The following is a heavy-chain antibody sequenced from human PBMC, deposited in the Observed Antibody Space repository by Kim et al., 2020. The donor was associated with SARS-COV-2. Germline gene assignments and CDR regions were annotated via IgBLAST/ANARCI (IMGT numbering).Heavy chain of an antibody. V-gene: IGHV3-43*02. CDR1: GFTFDDYA. CDR3: AKVMGGYYDILTAWEGDAFDI. CDR2: ISGDGGST. D-gene: IGHD3-9*01. Sequence: GGSLRLSCAASGFTFDDYAMHWVRQAPGKGLEWVSLISGDGGSTYYADSVKGRFTISRDNSKNSLYLQMNSLRTEDTALYYCAKVMGGYYDILTAWEGDAFDIWGQGTMVTVSS. J-gene: IGHJ3*02.